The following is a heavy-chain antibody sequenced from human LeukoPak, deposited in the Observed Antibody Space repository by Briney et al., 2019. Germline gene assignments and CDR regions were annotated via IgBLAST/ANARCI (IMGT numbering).Heavy chain of an antibody. CDR2: INWNGGST. Sequence: GGSLRLSCAASGFTFGDYGMSWVRQAPGKGLEWVSGINWNGGSTGYADSVKGRFTISRDNSKNTLYLKMNSLRAEDTAVYYCAKGHGWEASYYYYYMDVWGKGTTVTISS. J-gene: IGHJ6*03. CDR1: GFTFGDYG. V-gene: IGHV3-20*04. CDR3: AKGHGWEASYYYYYMDV. D-gene: IGHD1-26*01.